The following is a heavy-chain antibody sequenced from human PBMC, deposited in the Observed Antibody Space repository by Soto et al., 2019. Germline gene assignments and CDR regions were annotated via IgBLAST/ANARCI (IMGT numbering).Heavy chain of an antibody. Sequence: EVQMLESGGGLVQPGGSLRLSCAASGFTFRSYAMSWVRQAPGKGLEWVSTIGGSGGSTNYADSVKGRFTISRDNSKNTLYLQLNSLRDEDTAVYYCAKGDCTNGVCWTDYWGQGTLGTGSS. CDR2: IGGSGGST. V-gene: IGHV3-23*01. CDR3: AKGDCTNGVCWTDY. D-gene: IGHD2-8*01. CDR1: GFTFRSYA. J-gene: IGHJ4*02.